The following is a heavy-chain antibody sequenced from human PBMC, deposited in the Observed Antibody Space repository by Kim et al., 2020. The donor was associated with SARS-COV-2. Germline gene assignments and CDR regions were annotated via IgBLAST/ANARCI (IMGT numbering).Heavy chain of an antibody. CDR3: ARDRGHYYDSSGFDY. J-gene: IGHJ4*02. D-gene: IGHD3-22*01. V-gene: IGHV3-30*01. Sequence: DSVKGRFTISRDNSKNTLYLQMNSLRAEDTAVYYCARDRGHYYDSSGFDYWGQGTLVTVSS.